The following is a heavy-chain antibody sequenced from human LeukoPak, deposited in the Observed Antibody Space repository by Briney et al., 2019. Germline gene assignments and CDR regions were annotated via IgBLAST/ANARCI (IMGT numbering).Heavy chain of an antibody. D-gene: IGHD1/OR15-1a*01. V-gene: IGHV3-15*01. J-gene: IGHJ4*02. Sequence: GGSLRLSCAASGFTFSDAWMSWVRQAPGKGLEWVGRIKSKTDGGTTDYAAPVKGRFTISRDDSKNTLYLQMNSLKTEDTAVYYCTDDGVNTPIGYWGQGTLVTVSS. CDR3: TDDGVNTPIGY. CDR2: IKSKTDGGTT. CDR1: GFTFSDAW.